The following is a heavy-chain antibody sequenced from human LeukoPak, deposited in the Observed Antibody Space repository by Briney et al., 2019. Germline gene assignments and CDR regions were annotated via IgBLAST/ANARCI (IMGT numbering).Heavy chain of an antibody. D-gene: IGHD6-13*01. V-gene: IGHV1-46*01. J-gene: IGHJ4*02. CDR1: GYTFTSYY. CDR2: INPSGGST. CDR3: ARDLRDEAAAGTNYFDY. Sequence: GASVKVSCKASGYTFTSYYMHWVRQAPGQGLEWMGIINPSGGSTSYAQKFQGRVTMTRDTSTSTVYMELSSLRSEDTAVYYCARDLRDEAAAGTNYFDYWGQGTLVTVSS.